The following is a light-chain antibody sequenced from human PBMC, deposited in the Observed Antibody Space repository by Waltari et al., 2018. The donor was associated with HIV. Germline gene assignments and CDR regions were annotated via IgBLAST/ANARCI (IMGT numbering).Light chain of an antibody. V-gene: IGLV2-14*01. J-gene: IGLJ2*01. CDR3: SSYTSGSTVV. Sequence: QSALTQPASVSGSPGQSITISCTGTLSDLGFSNYVSWYQQHPGKAPKLMIFEVSNRPSWVSIRFSASRSGSTASLTISGLQAEDEAHYYCSSYTSGSTVVFGGGTQLTVL. CDR2: EVS. CDR1: LSDLGFSNY.